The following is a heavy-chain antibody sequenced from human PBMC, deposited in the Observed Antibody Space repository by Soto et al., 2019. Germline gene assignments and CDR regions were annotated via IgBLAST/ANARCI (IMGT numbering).Heavy chain of an antibody. J-gene: IGHJ5*02. D-gene: IGHD6-19*01. CDR1: GDSVSSETAA. CDR2: TYFRSRWHN. Sequence: SQTLSLTCAISGDSVSSETAAWSWLRQSPSRGLEWLGRTYFRSRWHNFYADSVKSRITITADADDNRFSLQLSSVTPDDTAVYHCARPSSGWENWFDPWGQGTLVTVSS. V-gene: IGHV6-1*01. CDR3: ARPSSGWENWFDP.